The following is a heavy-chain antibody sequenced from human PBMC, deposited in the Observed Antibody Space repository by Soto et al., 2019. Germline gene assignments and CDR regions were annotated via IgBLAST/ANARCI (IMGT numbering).Heavy chain of an antibody. V-gene: IGHV4-34*01. D-gene: IGHD2-2*03. CDR3: ARGSGYCSSTSCYPNYYGMDV. CDR1: GGSFSGYY. J-gene: IGHJ6*02. Sequence: SETLSLTCAVYGGSFSGYYWSWIRQPPGKGLEWIGEINHSGSTNYNPSLKSRVTISVDTSKNQFSLKLSSVTAADTAVYYCARGSGYCSSTSCYPNYYGMDVWGQGTTVTAP. CDR2: INHSGST.